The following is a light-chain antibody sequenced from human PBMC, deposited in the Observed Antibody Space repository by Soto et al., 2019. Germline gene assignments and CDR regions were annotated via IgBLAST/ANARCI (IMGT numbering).Light chain of an antibody. V-gene: IGLV2-18*02. CDR1: TTDIDNYDR. CDR3: CSYAGHYTVGV. J-gene: IGLJ2*01. Sequence: QSVLTQPPSVSGSPGQSVTISCTATTTDIDNYDRVSWYQQAPGTAPKLIIYDVNNRPSGAPDRFSGSTSGNTASLTISGLQAEDETDYFCCSYAGHYTVGVFGGGTKLTVL. CDR2: DVN.